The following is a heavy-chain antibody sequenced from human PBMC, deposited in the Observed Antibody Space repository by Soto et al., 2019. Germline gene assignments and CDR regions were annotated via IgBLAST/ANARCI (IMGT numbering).Heavy chain of an antibody. V-gene: IGHV3-66*01. Sequence: EVQLVESAGGLVQPGGSLRLSCGASGFNVSRHYMSWVRQAPGKGLEWVAVVFTGGNTYYADSVKGRFTISRDNSQNTVFLQLNSLRAEDTGVYYCARAKCGDHYFDYWGQGSLITVSS. D-gene: IGHD7-27*01. J-gene: IGHJ4*02. CDR2: VFTGGNT. CDR3: ARAKCGDHYFDY. CDR1: GFNVSRHY.